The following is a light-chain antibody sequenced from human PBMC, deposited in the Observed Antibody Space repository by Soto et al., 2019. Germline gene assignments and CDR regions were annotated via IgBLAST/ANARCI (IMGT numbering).Light chain of an antibody. CDR2: DVS. Sequence: EIVLTQSPATLSLSPGERATLSCRASQSFNNYLAWYQQKPGQAPRLLIYDVSNRATDIPARFSGSGSGTDFTLTLSSLEPEDFAVYYCQQRGNWPPTFGQGTKGEI. CDR1: QSFNNY. J-gene: IGKJ2*01. V-gene: IGKV3-11*01. CDR3: QQRGNWPPT.